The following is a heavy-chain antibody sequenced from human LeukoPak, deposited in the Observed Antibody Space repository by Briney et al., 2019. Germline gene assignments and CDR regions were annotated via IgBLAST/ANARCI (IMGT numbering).Heavy chain of an antibody. J-gene: IGHJ4*02. D-gene: IGHD1-26*01. Sequence: PGGSLRLSCAASGFTFSHYAMHWVRQAPGKGREWVAVISYDGSNQYSADSVKGRLSISRDNSRHTLYLQMNSLRPEDTAVYYCARARNGTLKYWGQGTLVIVSS. CDR3: ARARNGTLKY. CDR1: GFTFSHYA. CDR2: ISYDGSNQ. V-gene: IGHV3-30*01.